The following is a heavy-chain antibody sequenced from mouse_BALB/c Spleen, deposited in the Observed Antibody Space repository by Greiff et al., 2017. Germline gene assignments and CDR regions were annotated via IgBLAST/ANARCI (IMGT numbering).Heavy chain of an antibody. CDR2: IYPGNVNT. CDR3: AYGYDLSDY. D-gene: IGHD2-2*01. CDR1: GYTFTSYY. J-gene: IGHJ2*01. Sequence: QVQLQQSGPELVKPGASVRISCKASGYTFTSYYIHWVKQRPGQGLEWIGWIYPGNVNTKYNEKFKGKATLTADKSSSTAYMQLSSLTSEDSAVYFCAYGYDLSDYWGQGTTLTVSS. V-gene: IGHV1S56*01.